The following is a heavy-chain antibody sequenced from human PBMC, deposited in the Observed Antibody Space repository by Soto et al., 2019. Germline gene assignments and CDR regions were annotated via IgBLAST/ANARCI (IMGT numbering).Heavy chain of an antibody. J-gene: IGHJ4*02. D-gene: IGHD6-19*01. Sequence: EVQLVESGGALVQPGGSLRLSCAASGFKFNIYSMNWVRQAPGKGLEWSAYSTSDTTTIKYGDSVKGRFTLSRDNAKNSVYLQMNSLSDEDTAVYYCARSVEGHFDYWGQGTVVTVSS. CDR1: GFKFNIYS. V-gene: IGHV3-48*02. CDR3: ARSVEGHFDY. CDR2: STSDTTTI.